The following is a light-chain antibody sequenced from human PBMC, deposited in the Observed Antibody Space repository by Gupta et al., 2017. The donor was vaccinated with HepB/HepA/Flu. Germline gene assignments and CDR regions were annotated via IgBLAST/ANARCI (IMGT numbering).Light chain of an antibody. Sequence: QSVLTQPPSASGTPGPRVTISCSGSSSNIGSNTVHWYQQLPGTAPKLLIYNDNQRPSGVPDRVSGSKSGTSASLAVSDLQSEDEADYYCAAWDISLNGVIFGGGTKLTVL. CDR1: SSNIGSNT. V-gene: IGLV1-44*01. CDR3: AAWDISLNGVI. J-gene: IGLJ2*01. CDR2: NDN.